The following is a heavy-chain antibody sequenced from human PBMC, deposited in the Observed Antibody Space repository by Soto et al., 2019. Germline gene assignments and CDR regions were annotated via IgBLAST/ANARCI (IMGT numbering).Heavy chain of an antibody. CDR1: GYTFTSYG. Sequence: QFQLVQSGAEVKKPGASVKVSCKASGYTFTSYGISWVRQAPGQGLEWMGWISAYNGNTDYAQKLQGRVTMTTDTSTSTAYVELRSLRSDDTAVYYCASYHLNSYYYGMDVWGQGTTVTVSS. CDR3: ASYHLNSYYYGMDV. J-gene: IGHJ6*02. V-gene: IGHV1-18*01. CDR2: ISAYNGNT.